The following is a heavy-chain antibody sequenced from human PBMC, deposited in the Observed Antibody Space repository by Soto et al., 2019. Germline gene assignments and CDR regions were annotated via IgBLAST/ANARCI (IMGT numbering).Heavy chain of an antibody. V-gene: IGHV1-3*01. CDR1: GYTFSSHA. CDR3: ASPSYGSGSYY. Sequence: QVQLVQSGAEVKKPGASVKVSCKASGYTFSSHALHLVRQAPGQRLEWMGWINAGNGNTKYSQKFQGRVTFTRDTSASTAYMELSSLRSEDTAVYYCASPSYGSGSYYWGQGTLVTVSS. J-gene: IGHJ4*02. CDR2: INAGNGNT. D-gene: IGHD3-10*01.